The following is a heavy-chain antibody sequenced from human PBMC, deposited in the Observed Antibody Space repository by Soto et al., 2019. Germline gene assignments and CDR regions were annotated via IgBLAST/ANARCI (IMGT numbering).Heavy chain of an antibody. J-gene: IGHJ5*02. Sequence: VQLVQSGAEVKKPGASVKVSCNASGYTFTNYAMHWVRQAPGQSLEWMGWINGGNGDTKYSQKFQERITITRDTSASTAYMELSRLRSEDSAVYYCAPSVIGATGTLSWFEPWGQGTLVSVSS. CDR1: GYTFTNYA. D-gene: IGHD1-26*01. CDR3: APSVIGATGTLSWFEP. V-gene: IGHV1-3*01. CDR2: INGGNGDT.